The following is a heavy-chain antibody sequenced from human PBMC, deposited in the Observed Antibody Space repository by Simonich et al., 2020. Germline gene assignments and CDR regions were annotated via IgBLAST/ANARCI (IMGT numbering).Heavy chain of an antibody. CDR1: GFTFSSYA. CDR2: ISGSGGRT. Sequence: EVQLLESGGGLVQPGGSLRLSCAASGFTFSSYAMSWVRQAPGKGLGGVSAISGSGGRTDYADSVKGRFTISRDNSKNTLYLQMNSLRAEDTAVYYCATYYFDYWGQGTLVTVSS. J-gene: IGHJ4*02. CDR3: ATYYFDY. V-gene: IGHV3-23*01.